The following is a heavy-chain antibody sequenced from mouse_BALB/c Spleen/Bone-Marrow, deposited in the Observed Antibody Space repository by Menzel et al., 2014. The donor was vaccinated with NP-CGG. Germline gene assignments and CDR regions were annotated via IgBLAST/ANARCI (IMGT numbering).Heavy chain of an antibody. J-gene: IGHJ2*01. CDR2: IDPANGNT. CDR1: GFNIKDTY. D-gene: IGHD2-3*01. V-gene: IGHV14-3*02. Sequence: VQLQQSGAEPVKPGASVKLSCTASGFNIKDTYMHWVKQRPEQGLEWIGRIDPANGNTKYDPKFQGKATITADTSSNTAYLQLSSLTSEDTAVYYCVRGPGYYVGYYFDNWGQGTTLTVSS. CDR3: VRGPGYYVGYYFDN.